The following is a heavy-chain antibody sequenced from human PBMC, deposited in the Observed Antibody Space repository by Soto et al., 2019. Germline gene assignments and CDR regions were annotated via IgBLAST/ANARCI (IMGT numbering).Heavy chain of an antibody. CDR3: ARFSGSYTRGLDY. Sequence: EVQLVESGGGLVQSGGSLRLSCAASRFTFSDHYMDWVRQAPGKGLEWVGRSRNKANSYSTEYAASVKGRFTISRDESKNSLYLQMNSLKTEDTAVYYCARFSGSYTRGLDYWGQGTLVTVSS. J-gene: IGHJ4*02. D-gene: IGHD1-26*01. CDR2: SRNKANSYST. V-gene: IGHV3-72*01. CDR1: RFTFSDHY.